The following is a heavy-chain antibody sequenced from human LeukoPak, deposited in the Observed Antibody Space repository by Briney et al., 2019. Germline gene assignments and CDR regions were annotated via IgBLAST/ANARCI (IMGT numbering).Heavy chain of an antibody. CDR1: GFTFSSYA. CDR2: ISGSGGST. J-gene: IGHJ4*02. Sequence: GGSLRLSCAASGFTFSSYAMSWVRQAPGKGLEWVSAISGSGGSTYYADSVKGRFTISRDNSKNTLYLQMNSLRAEDTAVYYCARAKTEYSSSYYFDYWGQGTLVTVSS. V-gene: IGHV3-23*01. D-gene: IGHD6-6*01. CDR3: ARAKTEYSSSYYFDY.